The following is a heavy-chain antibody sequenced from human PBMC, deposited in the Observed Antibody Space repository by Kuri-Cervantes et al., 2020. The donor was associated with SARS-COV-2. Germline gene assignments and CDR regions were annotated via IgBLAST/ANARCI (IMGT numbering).Heavy chain of an antibody. CDR3: AKEITGDYYYMDV. Sequence: LSLTCAASGFTLSDYYMSWIRQAPGKGLEWVSYISSSGSTIYYADSVKGRFTISRDNAKNSLYLQMNSLRAEDTAVYYCAKEITGDYYYMDVWGKGTTVTVSS. CDR1: GFTLSDYY. D-gene: IGHD7-27*01. CDR2: ISSSGSTI. V-gene: IGHV3-11*04. J-gene: IGHJ6*03.